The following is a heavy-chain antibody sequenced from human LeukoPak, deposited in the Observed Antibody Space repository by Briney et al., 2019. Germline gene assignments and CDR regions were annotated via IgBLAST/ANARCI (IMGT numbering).Heavy chain of an antibody. Sequence: SETLSLTCTVSGDSISGFYWNWIRQPPGRGLEWIGYIYYSGSTNYNPSLKSRVTISVDTSKNQFSLKLSSVTAADTAVYYCARDPGGSGLFDYWGQGTLVTVSS. D-gene: IGHD3-10*01. J-gene: IGHJ4*02. V-gene: IGHV4-59*12. CDR2: IYYSGST. CDR3: ARDPGGSGLFDY. CDR1: GDSISGFY.